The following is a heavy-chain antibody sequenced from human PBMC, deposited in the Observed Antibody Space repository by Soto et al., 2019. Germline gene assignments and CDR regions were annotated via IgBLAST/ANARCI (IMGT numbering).Heavy chain of an antibody. CDR2: ISSSGSTI. D-gene: IGHD2-15*01. J-gene: IGHJ6*02. V-gene: IGHV3-11*01. Sequence: VGSLRLSCAASGFTFSDYYMSWIRQAPGKGLEWVSYISSSGSTIYYADSMKGRFTISRDNAKNSLYLQMNSLRAEDTAVYYCARDAPDIVVVVAAYYGMDVWGQGTTVTVSS. CDR1: GFTFSDYY. CDR3: ARDAPDIVVVVAAYYGMDV.